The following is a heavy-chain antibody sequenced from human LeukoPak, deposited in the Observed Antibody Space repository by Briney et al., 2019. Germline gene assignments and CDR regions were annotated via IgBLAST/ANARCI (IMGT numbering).Heavy chain of an antibody. D-gene: IGHD1-26*01. CDR2: ISWNSGSI. CDR3: ARGQSIVGAYDAFDI. J-gene: IGHJ3*02. V-gene: IGHV3-9*01. Sequence: GRSLRLSCAASGFTFDDYAMHWVRQAPGKGLEWVSGISWNSGSIGYADSVKGRFTISRDNAKNSLYLQMNSLRAEDTAVYYCARGQSIVGAYDAFDIWGQGTMVTVSS. CDR1: GFTFDDYA.